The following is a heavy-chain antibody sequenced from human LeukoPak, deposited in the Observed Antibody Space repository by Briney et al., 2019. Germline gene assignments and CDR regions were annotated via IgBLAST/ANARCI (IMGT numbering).Heavy chain of an antibody. CDR1: GFTFSSSN. CDR2: ISYDGTKT. Sequence: GGSLRLSCAPSGFTFSSSNMHWFRQSPVKGLEWVALISYDGTKTYYGESVKGRFTVSRDNSKNMLFLQMNSLSAEGTAIYYCEREWFGESNWGQGARVTVSS. D-gene: IGHD3-10*01. CDR3: EREWFGESN. J-gene: IGHJ4*02. V-gene: IGHV3-30*04.